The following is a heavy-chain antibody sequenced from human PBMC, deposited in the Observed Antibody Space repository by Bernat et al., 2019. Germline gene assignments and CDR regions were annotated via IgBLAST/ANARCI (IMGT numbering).Heavy chain of an antibody. J-gene: IGHJ5*02. D-gene: IGHD6-19*01. V-gene: IGHV3-30*18. CDR2: ISYDGSNK. CDR1: GFTFNKYG. CDR3: ANERASSGCPWFDP. Sequence: QVQLVESGGGVVQPGRSLRLSCAASGFTFNKYGMHWVRQAPGKGLEWVAVISYDGSNKYYADSVKGRFTISRDNSKNTLYLQMNSLRAEDTAVYYCANERASSGCPWFDPWGQGTLVTVSS.